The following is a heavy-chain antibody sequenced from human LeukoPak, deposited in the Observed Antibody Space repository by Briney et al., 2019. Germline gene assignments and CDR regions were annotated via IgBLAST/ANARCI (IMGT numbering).Heavy chain of an antibody. CDR1: A. J-gene: IGHJ5*02. CDR2: TYYRSKWYN. CDR3: ARGVLAAASWFDP. D-gene: IGHD6-13*01. Sequence: AXXWIRQSPSRGLEWLGRTYYRSKWYNDYAVSVKSRITINPDTSKNQFSLQLNSVTPEDTAVYYCARGVLAAASWFDPWGQGTLVTVSS. V-gene: IGHV6-1*01.